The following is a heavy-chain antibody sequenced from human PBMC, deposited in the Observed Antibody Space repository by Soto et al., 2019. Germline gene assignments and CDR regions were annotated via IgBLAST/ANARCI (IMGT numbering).Heavy chain of an antibody. V-gene: IGHV3-7*03. J-gene: IGHJ4*02. CDR1: GFTFRSYW. CDR3: AKIALSPASNGYYPWIFDY. D-gene: IGHD3-22*01. Sequence: PGGSLRLSCAVSGFTFRSYWMGWVRQAPGKGLEWVANINQAGNEKYYVDSVKGRFTISRDNAQNSLFLQMHSLRAEDTALYYCAKIALSPASNGYYPWIFDYWGQGIQVTVSS. CDR2: INQAGNEK.